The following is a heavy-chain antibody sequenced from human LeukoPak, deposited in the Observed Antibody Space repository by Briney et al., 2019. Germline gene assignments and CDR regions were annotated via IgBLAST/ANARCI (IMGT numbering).Heavy chain of an antibody. D-gene: IGHD1-14*01. CDR1: GFTFSTYW. V-gene: IGHV3-74*01. J-gene: IGHJ4*02. Sequence: VGSLRLSCAASGFTFSTYWMHWVRQAPGKGLVWVSHTNSDGSRINYADSVKGRFTIARDNAKNTVYLQMNSLRAEDTAVYYCAGGYGFDHWGQGTLVTVSS. CDR3: AGGYGFDH. CDR2: TNSDGSRI.